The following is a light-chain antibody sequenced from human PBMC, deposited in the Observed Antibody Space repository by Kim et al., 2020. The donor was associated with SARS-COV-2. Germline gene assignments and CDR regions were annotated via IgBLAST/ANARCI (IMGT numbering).Light chain of an antibody. V-gene: IGLV3-1*01. J-gene: IGLJ1*01. CDR3: QAWDSNTGV. CDR2: QDN. Sequence: SYELTQPPSVSVSPGQTATITCSGDRLGNKYASWHQHKPGQSPLLVIYQDNERPSGVPGRFSGSNSGNTATLTISETQPMDDADYYCQAWDSNTGVFGPGTKVTVL. CDR1: RLGNKY.